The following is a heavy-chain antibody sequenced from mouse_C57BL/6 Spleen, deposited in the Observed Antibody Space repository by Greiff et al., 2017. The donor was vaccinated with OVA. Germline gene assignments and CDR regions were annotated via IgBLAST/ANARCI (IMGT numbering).Heavy chain of an antibody. Sequence: QVHVKQSGAELARPGASVKLSCKASGYTFTSYGISWVKQRTGQGLEWIGEIYPRSGNTYYNEKFKGKATLTADKSSSTAYMELRSLTSEDSAVYFCARNSLLRDFDYWGQGTTLTVSS. J-gene: IGHJ2*01. CDR2: IYPRSGNT. V-gene: IGHV1-81*01. D-gene: IGHD1-1*01. CDR1: GYTFTSYG. CDR3: ARNSLLRDFDY.